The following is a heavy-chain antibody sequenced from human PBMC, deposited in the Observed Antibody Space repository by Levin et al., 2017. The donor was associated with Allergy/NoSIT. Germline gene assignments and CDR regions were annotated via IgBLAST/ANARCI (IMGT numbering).Heavy chain of an antibody. CDR3: VRGAGGLDH. D-gene: IGHD3-16*01. CDR1: GFIFSSYW. V-gene: IGHV3-74*01. CDR2: ITSDGSGT. J-gene: IGHJ4*02. Sequence: GGSPRLSCAASGFIFSSYWMHWVRQVPGKGLVWVSHITSDGSGTSYVDSVRGRFTISRDNAKNTLYLQMNSLRDEDTAVYYCVRGAGGLDHWGQGTLVIVSS.